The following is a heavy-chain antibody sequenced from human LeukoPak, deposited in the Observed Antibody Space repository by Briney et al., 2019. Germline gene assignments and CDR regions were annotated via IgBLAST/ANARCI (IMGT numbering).Heavy chain of an antibody. V-gene: IGHV1-2*02. CDR3: ARVEYQLDYYYYYGMDV. Sequence: ASVTVSCKASGYTFTGYYMHWVRQAPGQGLEWMGWINPNSGGTNYAQKFQGRVTMTRDTSISTAYMELSRLRSDDTAVYYCARVEYQLDYYYYYGMDVWDQGTTVTVSS. CDR2: INPNSGGT. CDR1: GYTFTGYY. J-gene: IGHJ6*02. D-gene: IGHD2-2*01.